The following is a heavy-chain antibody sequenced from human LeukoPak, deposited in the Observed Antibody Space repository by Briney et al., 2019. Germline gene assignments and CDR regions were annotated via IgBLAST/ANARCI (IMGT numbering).Heavy chain of an antibody. CDR1: GGSISSYY. Sequence: PSETLSLTCTVSGGSISSYYWSWIRQPPGKGLEWIGYIYYSGSTYYNPSLKSRVTISVDTSKNQFSLKLSSVTAADTAVYYCARKVSSSWTNDYWGQGTLVTVSS. CDR3: ARKVSSSWTNDY. V-gene: IGHV4-59*12. J-gene: IGHJ4*02. D-gene: IGHD6-13*01. CDR2: IYYSGST.